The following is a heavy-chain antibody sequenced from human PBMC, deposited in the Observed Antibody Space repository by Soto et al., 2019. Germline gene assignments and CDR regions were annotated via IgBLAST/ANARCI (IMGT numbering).Heavy chain of an antibody. J-gene: IGHJ4*02. D-gene: IGHD5-12*01. CDR3: TGWGDSPTYDP. CDR1: GYTFNAYY. Sequence: ASVKVSCKASGYTFNAYYIHWVRQAPGQGLEWMGWLNPNTGATHYAQKFHGRVTMTSDTSINTAYMELSSLRIEDTALYYCTGWGDSPTYDPRGQGTLVTVSS. CDR2: LNPNTGAT. V-gene: IGHV1-2*02.